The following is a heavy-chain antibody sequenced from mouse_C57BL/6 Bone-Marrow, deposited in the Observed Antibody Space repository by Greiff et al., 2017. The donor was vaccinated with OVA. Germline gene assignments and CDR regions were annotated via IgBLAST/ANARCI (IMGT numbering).Heavy chain of an antibody. CDR3: TRKGVYYGSPFYYAMDY. D-gene: IGHD1-1*01. Sequence: VQLQQSGTVLARPGASVKMSCKTSGYTFTSYWMHWVKQRPGQGLEWIGAIYPGNSDTSYNQKFKGKAKLTAVTSASTAYMELSSLTNDDSAVYYCTRKGVYYGSPFYYAMDYWGQGTSVTVSS. V-gene: IGHV1-5*01. CDR2: IYPGNSDT. J-gene: IGHJ4*01. CDR1: GYTFTSYW.